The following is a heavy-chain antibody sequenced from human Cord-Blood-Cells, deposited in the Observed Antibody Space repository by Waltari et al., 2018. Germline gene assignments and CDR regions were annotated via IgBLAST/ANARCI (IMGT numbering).Heavy chain of an antibody. Sequence: EVQLLESGGGLVQPGGSLRLSCAASGFTFSSYAMSWVRQAPGKGLEGVSAISGRGGSTYYADSVKGRFTISRDNSKNTLYLQMNSLRAEDTAVYYCAKQSITMIVVVITRGYCDYWGQGTLVTVSS. V-gene: IGHV3-23*01. CDR2: ISGRGGST. CDR3: AKQSITMIVVVITRGYCDY. D-gene: IGHD3-22*01. J-gene: IGHJ4*02. CDR1: GFTFSSYA.